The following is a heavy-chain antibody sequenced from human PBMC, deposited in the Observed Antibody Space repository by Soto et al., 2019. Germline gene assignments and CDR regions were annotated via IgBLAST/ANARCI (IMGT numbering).Heavy chain of an antibody. CDR1: GGSISSGGYY. CDR3: ASAVRSWFYFDY. J-gene: IGHJ4*02. V-gene: IGHV4-31*03. CDR2: IYYNGNT. Sequence: SETLSLTCTVSGGSISSGGYYWSWIRQLPGKGLEWVGYIYYNGNTYYNPSLKSRVTISLDTSKNQFSLKLNSVTAADTAVYYCASAVRSWFYFDYWGQGALVTISS. D-gene: IGHD6-13*01.